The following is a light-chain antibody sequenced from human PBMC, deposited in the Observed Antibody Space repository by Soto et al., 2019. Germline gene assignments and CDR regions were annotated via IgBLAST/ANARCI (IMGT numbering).Light chain of an antibody. CDR2: EVS. J-gene: IGLJ1*01. CDR1: SSDVGSYNL. CDR3: SSNESSSAYV. Sequence: QSVLTPPASVSGSPGQSITISCTGTSSDVGSYNLVSWYQQYPGKAPKLMIYEVSKRPSGVSNRFSGSKSGNTASLTISGLQAVHDTDYASSSNESSSAYVFGTMTKVTVL. V-gene: IGLV2-23*02.